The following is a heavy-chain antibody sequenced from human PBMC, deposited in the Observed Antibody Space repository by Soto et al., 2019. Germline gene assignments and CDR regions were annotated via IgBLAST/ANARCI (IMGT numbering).Heavy chain of an antibody. Sequence: EVQLVESGGGLVQPGGSLRLSCAASGFTFRRYWMHWVRQAPGKGLEWVSRIDDAGSVTTYADSVKGRFTTSRDNAKNTLYLQMNSLSAEDTAVYYCARDQTVAGPTTFDYCGQRTLVSVSS. CDR3: ARDQTVAGPTTFDY. V-gene: IGHV3-74*01. J-gene: IGHJ4*02. CDR1: GFTFRRYW. D-gene: IGHD6-19*01. CDR2: IDDAGSVT.